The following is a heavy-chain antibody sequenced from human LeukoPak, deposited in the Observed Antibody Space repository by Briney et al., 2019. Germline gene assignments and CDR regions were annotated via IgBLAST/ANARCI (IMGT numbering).Heavy chain of an antibody. J-gene: IGHJ6*02. Sequence: SVKVSCKASGGTFISYAISWVRQAPGQGLEWMGGIIPIFGTANYAQKFQGRVTITADESTSTAYMELSSLRSEDTAVYYCALTRSNPYYYYGMDVWGQGTTVTVSS. CDR3: ALTRSNPYYYYGMDV. CDR2: IIPIFGTA. V-gene: IGHV1-69*13. D-gene: IGHD2-2*01. CDR1: GGTFISYA.